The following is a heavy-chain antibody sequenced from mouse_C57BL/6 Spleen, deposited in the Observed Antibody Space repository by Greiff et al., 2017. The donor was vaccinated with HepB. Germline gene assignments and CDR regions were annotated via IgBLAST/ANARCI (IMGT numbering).Heavy chain of an antibody. D-gene: IGHD2-4*01. Sequence: EVKLQQSGPELVKPGASVKIPCKASGYTFTDYNMDWVKQSHGKSLEWIGDINPNNGGTIYNQKFKGKATLTVDKSSSTAYMELRSLTSEDTAVYYCALGIYYDYDWYFDVWGTGTTVTVSS. CDR2: INPNNGGT. J-gene: IGHJ1*03. CDR3: ALGIYYDYDWYFDV. V-gene: IGHV1-18*01. CDR1: GYTFTDYN.